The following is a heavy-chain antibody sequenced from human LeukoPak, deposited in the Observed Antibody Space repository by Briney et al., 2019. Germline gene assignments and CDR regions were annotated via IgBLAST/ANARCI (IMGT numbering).Heavy chain of an antibody. CDR3: ARVYQGGNSDFDY. J-gene: IGHJ4*02. V-gene: IGHV3-21*01. CDR1: GFTFNTYN. D-gene: IGHD4-23*01. Sequence: GGSLRLSCAASGFTFNTYNMNWVRHAPGTGLEWVSCISPSSDSIDYADSVKGRFTISRDNARNSLYLQMNSLRAEDTAVYYCARVYQGGNSDFDYWGQGTLVTVSS. CDR2: ISPSSDSI.